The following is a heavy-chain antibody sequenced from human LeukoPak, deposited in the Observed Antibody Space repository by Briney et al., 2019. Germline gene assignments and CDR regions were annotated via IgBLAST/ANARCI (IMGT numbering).Heavy chain of an antibody. CDR3: AKDFLGSSRAFDI. Sequence: GGSLRLSCAASGFTFSSYWMSWVRQAPGKGLEWVANIKQDGSEKYYVDSVKGRFTISRDNSKNTLYLQMNSLRAEDTAVYYCAKDFLGSSRAFDIWGQGTMVTVSS. CDR1: GFTFSSYW. J-gene: IGHJ3*02. D-gene: IGHD2-2*01. CDR2: IKQDGSEK. V-gene: IGHV3-7*01.